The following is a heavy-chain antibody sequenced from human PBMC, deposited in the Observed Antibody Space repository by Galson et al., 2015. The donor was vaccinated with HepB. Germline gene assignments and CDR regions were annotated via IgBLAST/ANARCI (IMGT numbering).Heavy chain of an antibody. D-gene: IGHD6-13*01. Sequence: SLRLSCAASGFTFSSYAMHWVRQAPGKGLEWVAVISYDGSNKYYADSVKGRFTISRDNSKNTLYLQMNSLRAEDTAVYYCARDLPEYSSSWYELGYWGQGTLVTVSS. CDR1: GFTFSSYA. CDR2: ISYDGSNK. CDR3: ARDLPEYSSSWYELGY. J-gene: IGHJ4*02. V-gene: IGHV3-30*04.